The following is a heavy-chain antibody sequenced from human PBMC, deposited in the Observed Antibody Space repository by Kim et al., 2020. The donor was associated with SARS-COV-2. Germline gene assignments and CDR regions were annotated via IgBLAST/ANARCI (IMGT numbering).Heavy chain of an antibody. D-gene: IGHD3-22*01. J-gene: IGHJ3*02. Sequence: GGSLRLSCAASGFGFSTYWMHWVRQAPGKGLVWVARVNSEGTNIGHADSVKGRFTISRDNAKNTLFLQMNTLRDEDTAVYYCARSVAYSSGDYYPFDMWGQGTVVTVSS. CDR3: ARSVAYSSGDYYPFDM. CDR2: VNSEGTNI. V-gene: IGHV3-74*01. CDR1: GFGFSTYW.